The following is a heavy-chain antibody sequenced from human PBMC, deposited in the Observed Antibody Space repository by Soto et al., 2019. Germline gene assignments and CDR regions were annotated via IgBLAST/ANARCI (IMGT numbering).Heavy chain of an antibody. J-gene: IGHJ3*02. CDR1: GYTFTGYY. Sequence: ASVKVSCKASGYTFTGYYMHRVRQAPGQGLEWMGWINPNSGGTNYAQKFQGWVTMTRDTSISTAYMELSRLRSDDTAVYYCARVAYCGGDCSDAFDIWGQGTMVTVS. V-gene: IGHV1-2*04. D-gene: IGHD2-21*02. CDR3: ARVAYCGGDCSDAFDI. CDR2: INPNSGGT.